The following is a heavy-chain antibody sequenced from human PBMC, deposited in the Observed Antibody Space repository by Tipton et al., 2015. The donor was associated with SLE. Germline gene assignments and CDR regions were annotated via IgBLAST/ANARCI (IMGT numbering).Heavy chain of an antibody. CDR2: IYYSGST. V-gene: IGHV4-59*12. CDR1: GGSISNYY. J-gene: IGHJ6*03. CDR3: ARGGLTYGYYYYMDV. Sequence: TLSLTCTVSGGSISNYYWSWIRQSPGKGLEWIGFIYYSGSTDYNPSLKSRVTISVDTSKNQFSLKLSSVTAADTAAYYCARGGLTYGYYYYMDVWGKGTTVTVSS. D-gene: IGHD2-21*02.